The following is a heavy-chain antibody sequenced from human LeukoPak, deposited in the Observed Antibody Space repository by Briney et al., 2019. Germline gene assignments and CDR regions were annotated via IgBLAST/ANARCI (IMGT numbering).Heavy chain of an antibody. Sequence: ASVKVSCKVSGYTLTELSMYWVRQAPGKGLEWMGGFDPEDGETIYAQKFQGRVTMTEDTSTDTAYMELSSLRSEDTAVYYCATANALLENPFDYWGQGTLVTVSS. D-gene: IGHD1-1*01. CDR1: GYTLTELS. V-gene: IGHV1-24*01. CDR3: ATANALLENPFDY. CDR2: FDPEDGET. J-gene: IGHJ4*02.